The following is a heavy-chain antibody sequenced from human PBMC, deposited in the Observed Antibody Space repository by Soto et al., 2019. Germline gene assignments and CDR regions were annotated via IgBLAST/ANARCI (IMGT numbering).Heavy chain of an antibody. CDR1: GGSISSGGYY. J-gene: IGHJ4*02. V-gene: IGHV4-31*03. CDR3: TTSYGTASYTY. Sequence: PSETLSLTCTVSGGSISSGGYYWSWIRQHPGKGLEWIGYIYYSGSTYYNPSLKSRVTISVDTSKNQFTLQLTSVTVEDTAVYYCTTSYGTASYTYCGQATLVTGS. CDR2: IYYSGST. D-gene: IGHD3-10*01.